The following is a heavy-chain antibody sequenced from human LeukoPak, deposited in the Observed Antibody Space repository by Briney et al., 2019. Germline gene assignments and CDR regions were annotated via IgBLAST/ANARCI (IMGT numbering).Heavy chain of an antibody. J-gene: IGHJ5*02. CDR3: ARDHVLLWFGEFQGFDP. V-gene: IGHV3-11*04. CDR2: ISSSGSTI. D-gene: IGHD3-10*01. CDR1: GFTFSDYY. Sequence: GGSLRLSCAASGFTFSDYYMSWIRQAPGKGLEWVSYISSSGSTIYYADSVKGRFTISRDNAKNSPYLQMNSLRAEDTAVYYCARDHVLLWFGEFQGFDPWGQGTLVTVSS.